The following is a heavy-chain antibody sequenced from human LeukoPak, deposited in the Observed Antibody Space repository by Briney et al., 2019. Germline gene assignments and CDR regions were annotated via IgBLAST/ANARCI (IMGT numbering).Heavy chain of an antibody. CDR2: INPNSGGT. CDR1: GYTFTGYY. V-gene: IGHV1-2*02. CDR3: ARDLVVFYYSGMAV. Sequence: AAVKVSCKASGYTFTGYYMHWVRQAPGQGLEGMGWINPNSGGTNYAQRFQGRVPVTRHTSISTASMALSRLRSHDPAVYCCARDLVVFYYSGMAVWGQGTTVTVSS. J-gene: IGHJ6*02. D-gene: IGHD2-15*01.